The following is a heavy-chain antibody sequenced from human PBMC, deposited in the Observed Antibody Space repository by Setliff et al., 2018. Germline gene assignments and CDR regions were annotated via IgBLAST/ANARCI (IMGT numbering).Heavy chain of an antibody. Sequence: ASVKVSCKVSGSTVTESSMHWVRQAPGKGLEWMGGFDPEDGERIYAQHFQGRLTMTEDTSTDTAYMELSSLRSEDTAVYYCAIDSVVRGFINGDSFDYWGQGTLVTVSS. CDR3: AIDSVVRGFINGDSFDY. J-gene: IGHJ4*02. CDR2: FDPEDGER. CDR1: GSTVTESS. D-gene: IGHD3-10*01. V-gene: IGHV1-24*01.